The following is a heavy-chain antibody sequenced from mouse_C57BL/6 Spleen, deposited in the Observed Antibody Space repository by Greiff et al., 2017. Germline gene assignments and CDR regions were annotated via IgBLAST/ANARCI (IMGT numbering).Heavy chain of an antibody. J-gene: IGHJ2*01. CDR3: AREGYYGGFDY. Sequence: EVKLMESGPGLVKPSQSLSLTCSVTGYSITSGYYWNWIRQFPGNKLEWMGYISYDGSNNYNPSLKNRISITRDTSKNQFFLKLNSVTTEDTATYYCAREGYYGGFDYWGQGTTLTVSS. CDR2: ISYDGSN. CDR1: GYSITSGYY. V-gene: IGHV3-6*01. D-gene: IGHD1-2*01.